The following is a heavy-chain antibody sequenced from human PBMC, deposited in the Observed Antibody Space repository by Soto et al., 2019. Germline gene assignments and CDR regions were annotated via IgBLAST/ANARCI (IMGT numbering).Heavy chain of an antibody. Sequence: PSEILSLTCTVPGGSISSSSYYWGWIRQPPGKGLEWIGSIYYSGSTYYNPSLKSRVTISVDTSKNQFSLKLSSVTAADTAVYYCARSPVRNFHWFRSPYYYYYGMDVWGQGTTVPVSS. D-gene: IGHD3-9*01. V-gene: IGHV4-39*01. CDR3: ARSPVRNFHWFRSPYYYYYGMDV. J-gene: IGHJ6*02. CDR2: IYYSGST. CDR1: GGSISSSSYY.